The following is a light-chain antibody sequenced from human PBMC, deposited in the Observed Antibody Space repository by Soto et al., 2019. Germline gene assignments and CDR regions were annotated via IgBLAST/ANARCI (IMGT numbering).Light chain of an antibody. CDR2: LNSDGSH. J-gene: IGLJ3*02. CDR3: QTWGTGIRV. Sequence: QSVLTQSPSASASLGASVKLTCTLSSGHSSYGIAWHQQQPEKGPRYLMKLNSDGSHSKGDGIPDRFSGSSSGAERYLTISSLHSEDEADYYCQTWGTGIRVFGGGTKLTVL. V-gene: IGLV4-69*02. CDR1: SGHSSYG.